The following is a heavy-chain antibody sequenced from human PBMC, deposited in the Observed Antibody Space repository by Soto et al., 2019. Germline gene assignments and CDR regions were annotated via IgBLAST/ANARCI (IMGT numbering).Heavy chain of an antibody. CDR1: RFTFSSYW. CDR3: ARLPNKSPQN. V-gene: IGHV3-74*01. J-gene: IGHJ1*01. CDR2: ISTDASST. Sequence: EVQLVESGGGLVQPGGSLRLSCAASRFTFSSYWMHWVRQAPGKGLVWVSSISTDASSTSYADPVKGRFTISRDNAKKTLYLQMNSVIAEDTAVYYCARLPNKSPQNWGQGTLVIVSP.